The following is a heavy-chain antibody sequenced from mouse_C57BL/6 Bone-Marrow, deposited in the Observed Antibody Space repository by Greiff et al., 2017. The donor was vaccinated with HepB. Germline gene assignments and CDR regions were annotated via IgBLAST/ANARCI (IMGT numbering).Heavy chain of an antibody. CDR1: GYSFTGYY. D-gene: IGHD2-12*01. CDR3: ARRRLYSSYFDY. Sequence: VQLQQSGPELVKPGASVKISCKASGYSFTGYYMNWVKQSPEKSLEWIGEINPSTGGTTYNQKFKAKATLTVDKSSSTAYMQLKSLTSEDSAVYYCARRRLYSSYFDYWGQGTTLTVSS. CDR2: INPSTGGT. V-gene: IGHV1-42*01. J-gene: IGHJ2*01.